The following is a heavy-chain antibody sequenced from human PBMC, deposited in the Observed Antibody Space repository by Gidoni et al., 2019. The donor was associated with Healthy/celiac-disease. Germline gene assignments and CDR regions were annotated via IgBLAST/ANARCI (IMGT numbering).Heavy chain of an antibody. Sequence: QVQLVESGGGVVQPGRSLRLSCAASGFPFSRYAMHWVRQAPVKGLDWVTIRSYDGSNKYYADSVKGRFTISRDNSKNTLYLQMNSLRAEDTAVYYCARGPHLGSGYSSNNLPPDYWGQGTLVTVSS. D-gene: IGHD6-13*01. J-gene: IGHJ4*02. CDR1: GFPFSRYA. V-gene: IGHV3-30-3*01. CDR3: ARGPHLGSGYSSNNLPPDY. CDR2: RSYDGSNK.